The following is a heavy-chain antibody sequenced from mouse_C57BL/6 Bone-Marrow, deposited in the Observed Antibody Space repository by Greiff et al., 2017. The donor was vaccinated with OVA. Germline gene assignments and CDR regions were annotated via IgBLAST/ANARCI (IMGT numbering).Heavy chain of an antibody. V-gene: IGHV1-81*01. CDR3: ARTPFTTTVVEGFAY. J-gene: IGHJ3*01. CDR2: IYPRSGNT. D-gene: IGHD1-1*01. CDR1: GYTFTSSG. Sequence: VQLQESGAELARPGASVKLSCKASGYTFTSSGISWVKQRTGQGLEWIGEIYPRSGNTYYNEKFKGKATLTADKSSITAYMELRSLTSEYSAVYFCARTPFTTTVVEGFAYWGQGTLVTVSA.